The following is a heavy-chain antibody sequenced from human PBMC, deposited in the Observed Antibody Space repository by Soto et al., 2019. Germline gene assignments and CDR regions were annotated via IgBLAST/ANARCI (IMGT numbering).Heavy chain of an antibody. CDR3: AREDSSNLEDYYYGMDV. Sequence: SVKVSCKASGGTFSSYAISWVRQAPGQGLEWMGGIIPIFGTANYAQKFQGRVTITADESTSTAYMELSSLRSEDTAVYYCAREDSSNLEDYYYGMDVWGQGTTVTVSS. CDR1: GGTFSSYA. D-gene: IGHD6-13*01. V-gene: IGHV1-69*13. J-gene: IGHJ6*02. CDR2: IIPIFGTA.